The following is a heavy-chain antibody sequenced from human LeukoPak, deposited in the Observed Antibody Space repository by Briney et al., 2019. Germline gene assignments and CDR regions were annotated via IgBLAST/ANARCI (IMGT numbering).Heavy chain of an antibody. V-gene: IGHV4-34*01. J-gene: IGHJ3*02. Sequence: SETLSLTCAVYGGSFSGYYWSWIRQPPGKGLEWIGEINHSGSTNYNPSLKSRVTISVDTSKNQFSLKLSSVTAADTAVYYCARGNLPDCSSTSCYLDAFDIWGQGTMVTVSS. D-gene: IGHD2-2*01. CDR1: GGSFSGYY. CDR3: ARGNLPDCSSTSCYLDAFDI. CDR2: INHSGST.